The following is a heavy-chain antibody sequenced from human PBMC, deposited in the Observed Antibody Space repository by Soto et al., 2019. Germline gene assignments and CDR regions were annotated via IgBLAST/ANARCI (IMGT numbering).Heavy chain of an antibody. D-gene: IGHD3-9*01. Sequence: ETLSLTCTVSGGSINNYYWSWIRQSPGKGLEWIGYVYYSGTTNYNPTIKSRITILVDTSENQFSLKLTSVTAADTAVYYCARHTDDILTRNEALDIWGQGTVVTVS. CDR2: VYYSGTT. V-gene: IGHV4-59*08. CDR1: GGSINNYY. CDR3: ARHTDDILTRNEALDI. J-gene: IGHJ3*02.